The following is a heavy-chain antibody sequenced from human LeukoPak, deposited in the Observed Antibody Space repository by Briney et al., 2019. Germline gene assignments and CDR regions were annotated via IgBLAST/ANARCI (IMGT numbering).Heavy chain of an antibody. CDR3: AGDRSSGWYWFDP. J-gene: IGHJ5*02. V-gene: IGHV4-59*01. CDR1: GGSISSYY. CDR2: IHYSGNT. Sequence: SETLSLTCSVSGGSISSYYWSWIRQPPGKGLEWIGYIHYSGNTNYNPSLKSRVTISVDTSKNQFSLKVSSVTAADTAVYYCAGDRSSGWYWFDPWGQGTLVTVSS. D-gene: IGHD6-19*01.